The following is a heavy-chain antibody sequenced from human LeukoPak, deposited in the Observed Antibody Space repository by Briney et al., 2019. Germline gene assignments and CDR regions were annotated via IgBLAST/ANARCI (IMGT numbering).Heavy chain of an antibody. Sequence: GGSLRLSCAASGFTFSSYSMNWVRQAPGKGLEWGSYISSSSSTIYYADSVKGRFTISRDNAKNSLYLQMNSLRAEDTAVYYCARDLPSGWHFDYWGQGTLVTVSS. CDR2: ISSSSSTI. D-gene: IGHD6-19*01. V-gene: IGHV3-48*04. CDR1: GFTFSSYS. CDR3: ARDLPSGWHFDY. J-gene: IGHJ4*02.